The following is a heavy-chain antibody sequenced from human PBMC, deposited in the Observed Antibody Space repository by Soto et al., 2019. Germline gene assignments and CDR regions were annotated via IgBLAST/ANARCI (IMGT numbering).Heavy chain of an antibody. CDR1: GGSISSGGYY. J-gene: IGHJ6*02. CDR3: ARGLDCSGGSCYPYYYYYGMDV. V-gene: IGHV4-31*03. Sequence: PSETLSLTCTVSGGSISSGGYYWSWIRQHPGKGLEWIGYIYYSGSTYYNPSLKSRVTISVDTSKNQFSLKLSSVTAADTAVYYCARGLDCSGGSCYPYYYYYGMDVWGQGTTVTVSS. CDR2: IYYSGST. D-gene: IGHD2-15*01.